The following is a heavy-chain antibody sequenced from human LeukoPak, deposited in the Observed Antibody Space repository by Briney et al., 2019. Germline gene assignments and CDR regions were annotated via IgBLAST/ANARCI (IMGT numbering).Heavy chain of an antibody. V-gene: IGHV3-30*04. Sequence: PGGALRLSCAASTFTFSGYVMHWVRQAPGKGLGWVAVISNDGSTKYYADSVKGRFTTSRDNSKNTVYLQMNSLRPEDTAVYYCVRETSSRYGVFDCWGQGTLVTVSS. D-gene: IGHD6-13*01. CDR3: VRETSSRYGVFDC. CDR1: TFTFSGYV. CDR2: ISNDGSTK. J-gene: IGHJ4*02.